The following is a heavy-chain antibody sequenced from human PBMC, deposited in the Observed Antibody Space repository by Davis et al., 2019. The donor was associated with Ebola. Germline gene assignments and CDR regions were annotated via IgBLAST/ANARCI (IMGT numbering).Heavy chain of an antibody. D-gene: IGHD4-23*01. CDR1: GGTFSSYA. J-gene: IGHJ5*02. CDR3: ARAPTVGNWFDP. CDR2: IIPILGIA. V-gene: IGHV1-69*04. Sequence: SVKVSCKASGGTFSSYAISWVRQAPGQGLEWMGRIIPILGIANYAQKFQGRVTITADKSTSTAYMELSSLRSEDTAVYYCARAPTVGNWFDPWGQGTLVTVSS.